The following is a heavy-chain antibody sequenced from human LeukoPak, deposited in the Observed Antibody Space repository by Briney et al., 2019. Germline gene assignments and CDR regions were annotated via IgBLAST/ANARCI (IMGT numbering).Heavy chain of an antibody. J-gene: IGHJ4*02. CDR1: GFTFSSYA. CDR3: ARGSRGKRVDFFDY. V-gene: IGHV3-23*01. Sequence: PGGSLRLSCAASGFTFSSYAMSWVRQAPGKGLEWVSAISGSGGSTYYADSVKGRFTISRDNAKNSLYLQMNSLRAEDTAVYYCARGSRGKRVDFFDYWGQGTLVTVSS. CDR2: ISGSGGST. D-gene: IGHD5-12*01.